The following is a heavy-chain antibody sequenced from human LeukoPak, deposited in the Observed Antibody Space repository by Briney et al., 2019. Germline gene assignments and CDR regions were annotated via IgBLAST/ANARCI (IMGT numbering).Heavy chain of an antibody. Sequence: SETLSLTCAVYGGSFTGYYWSWVRQPPGKGLEWIGEINHSGSTNYNPSLKSRVTISVDTSKNQFSLKLTSVTAADTAVYYCAGWAARRDGYKWGQGTQVTVSS. CDR1: GGSFTGYY. CDR3: AGWAARRDGYK. CDR2: INHSGST. D-gene: IGHD5-24*01. V-gene: IGHV4-34*01. J-gene: IGHJ4*02.